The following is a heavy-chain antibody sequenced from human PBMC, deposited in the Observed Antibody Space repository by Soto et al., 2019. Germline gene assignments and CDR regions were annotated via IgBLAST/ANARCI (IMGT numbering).Heavy chain of an antibody. V-gene: IGHV1-2*04. D-gene: IGHD3-22*01. CDR1: GCTFSSYA. CDR2: IHLSSGDT. J-gene: IGHJ4*02. CDR3: ARERRFFDSGAYHENSFDF. Sequence: ASVKVSCKASGCTFSSYAISWVRQAPGQGLEWMGWIHLSSGDTDYAQTFQAWITMTRDKSTDTAFMDMSSLTSDDTAVYYCARERRFFDSGAYHENSFDFWGQGTLVTVSS.